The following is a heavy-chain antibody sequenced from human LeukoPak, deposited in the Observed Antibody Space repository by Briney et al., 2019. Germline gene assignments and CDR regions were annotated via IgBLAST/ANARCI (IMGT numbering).Heavy chain of an antibody. D-gene: IGHD3-10*01. J-gene: IGHJ4*02. CDR1: RYTFTSYG. Sequence: ASVKVSCKASRYTFTSYGISWVRQAPGQGLEWMGWISAYNGNTNYAQKLQGRVPMTTDTSTSTAYMELRSLRSDDTAVYYCARAPRVGELLNFDYWGQGTLVTVSS. V-gene: IGHV1-18*01. CDR3: ARAPRVGELLNFDY. CDR2: ISAYNGNT.